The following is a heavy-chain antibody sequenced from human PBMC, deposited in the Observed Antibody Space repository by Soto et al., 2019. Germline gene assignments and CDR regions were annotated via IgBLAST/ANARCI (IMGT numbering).Heavy chain of an antibody. Sequence: PSETLSLTCAVSGYSISSGYYWGWIRQPPGKGLEWIGSIYHSGSTYYNPSLKSRVTISVDTSKNQFSLKLSSVTAADTAVYYCARDRVVVVPAAVDYYYYYGMDVWGQGTTVTV. CDR3: ARDRVVVVPAAVDYYYYYGMDV. D-gene: IGHD2-2*01. V-gene: IGHV4-38-2*02. J-gene: IGHJ6*02. CDR1: GYSISSGYY. CDR2: IYHSGST.